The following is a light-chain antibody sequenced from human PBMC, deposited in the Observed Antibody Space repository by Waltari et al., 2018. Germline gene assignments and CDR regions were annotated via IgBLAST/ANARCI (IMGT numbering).Light chain of an antibody. V-gene: IGLV6-57*01. CDR2: EDN. CDR1: SGSIASNY. Sequence: NFMLTQPHSVSESPGKTVTISCTCSSGSIASNYVQWYQQRPGSSPTTVIYEDNQRPSGVPGRFSGSIDSSSNSASLTISGLKTEDEADYYCQSYDSSMGVFGGGTKLTVL. CDR3: QSYDSSMGV. J-gene: IGLJ2*01.